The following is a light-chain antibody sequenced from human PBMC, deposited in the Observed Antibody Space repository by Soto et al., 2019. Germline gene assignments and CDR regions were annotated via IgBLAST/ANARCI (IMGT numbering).Light chain of an antibody. CDR2: GAS. CDR3: QHNVSTPPT. J-gene: IGKJ1*01. V-gene: IGKV1-39*01. Sequence: DIQMTQSPSSLSASVGDRVSITCRASQTIGSNLNWYQQKPGKAPKVLIYGASTLQTGVPSRFSASGSGTVFTLTISSLQRDDFATYYCQHNVSTPPTFGQGTNVE. CDR1: QTIGSN.